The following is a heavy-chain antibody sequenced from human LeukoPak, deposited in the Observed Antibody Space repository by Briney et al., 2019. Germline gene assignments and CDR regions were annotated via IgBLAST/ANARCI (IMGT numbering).Heavy chain of an antibody. CDR1: GFTVSNTY. Sequence: GGSLRLSCAASGFTVSNTYMSWVRQAPGKGLEWVSIIYSGGGTRYADSVKGRFTISRDNSKNTLYLQMNSLRAEDTAVYYCAREGASSSLGYWGQGTLVTVSS. CDR2: IYSGGGT. J-gene: IGHJ4*02. CDR3: AREGASSSLGY. V-gene: IGHV3-53*01. D-gene: IGHD6-13*01.